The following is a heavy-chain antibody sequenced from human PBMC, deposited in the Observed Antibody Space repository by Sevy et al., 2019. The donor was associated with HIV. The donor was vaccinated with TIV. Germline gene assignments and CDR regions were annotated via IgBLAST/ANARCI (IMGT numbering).Heavy chain of an antibody. V-gene: IGHV5-51*01. CDR2: IYPDDSET. CDR1: GYSFTDHW. CDR3: ATSRSGYLDSSGYYIY. Sequence: GESLKISCKGSGYSFTDHWIGWVRQKPGKGLERMGIIYPDDSETRYSPSFQGQVTFSADKSINTAYLQWSRLKASDTAMYYCATSRSGYLDSSGYYIYWGQGTLVTVSS. J-gene: IGHJ4*02. D-gene: IGHD3-22*01.